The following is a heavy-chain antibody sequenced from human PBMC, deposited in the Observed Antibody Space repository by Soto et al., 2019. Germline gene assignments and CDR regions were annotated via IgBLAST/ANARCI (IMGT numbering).Heavy chain of an antibody. J-gene: IGHJ4*02. CDR1: GFTFSTYV. V-gene: IGHV3-33*01. CDR2: IRQDGRDQ. D-gene: IGHD6-13*01. Sequence: QVQLVESGGGVVQPGRSLRLSCAASGFTFSTYVMHWVRQAPGKGLEWVAGIRQDGRDQYYADSVKGRFTISRDNPNNALYLQINSLRAEDTAVYFCARGTASSWYFAYWGQGTLVTVSS. CDR3: ARGTASSWYFAY.